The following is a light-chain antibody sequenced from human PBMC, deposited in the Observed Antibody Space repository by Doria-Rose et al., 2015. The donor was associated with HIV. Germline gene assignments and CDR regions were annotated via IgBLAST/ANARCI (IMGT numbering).Light chain of an antibody. V-gene: IGKV6-21*01. CDR2: NAS. Sequence: EIGLTQSPDFQSVTPKEKVTITCRASQSIGSRLHWYQQKSDQSPKLLIKNASQSFSGVPSRFRGSGSGTDFTLTISSLEVEDAATYYCHQSSSLPITFEQGTRLEIK. CDR3: HQSSSLPIT. J-gene: IGKJ5*01. CDR1: QSIGSR.